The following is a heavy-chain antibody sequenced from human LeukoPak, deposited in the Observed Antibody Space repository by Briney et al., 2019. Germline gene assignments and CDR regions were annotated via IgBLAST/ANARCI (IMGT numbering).Heavy chain of an antibody. Sequence: PSETLSLTRTVSGGSISSYYWSWIRQPAGKGLEWIGRIYTSGSTNYNPSLKSRVTMSVDTSKNQFSLKLSSVTAADTAVYYCARVVSDGSGSYYPDYWGQGTLVTVSS. J-gene: IGHJ4*02. V-gene: IGHV4-4*07. D-gene: IGHD3-10*01. CDR2: IYTSGST. CDR3: ARVVSDGSGSYYPDY. CDR1: GGSISSYY.